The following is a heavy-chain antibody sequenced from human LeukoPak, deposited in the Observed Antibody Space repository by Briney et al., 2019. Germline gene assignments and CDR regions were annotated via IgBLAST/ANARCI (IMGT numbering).Heavy chain of an antibody. J-gene: IGHJ5*02. D-gene: IGHD5-12*01. CDR1: GFTLSSFE. Sequence: GGSLRLSCAASGFTLSSFEMNWVRQAPGKGLEWDSYISNSGSSIYYADSVKGRFIISRDNAKNSLFLQMNSLRAEDTAVYYCARDLYSGYDHRDWFDPWGQGTLVTVSS. V-gene: IGHV3-48*03. CDR3: ARDLYSGYDHRDWFDP. CDR2: ISNSGSSI.